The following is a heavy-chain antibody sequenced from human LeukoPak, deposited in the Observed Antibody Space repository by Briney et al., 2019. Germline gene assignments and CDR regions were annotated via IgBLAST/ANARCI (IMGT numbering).Heavy chain of an antibody. CDR1: GFTFSNYA. V-gene: IGHV3-66*01. Sequence: GGSLRLSCAASGFTFSNYAMSWVRQAPGKGLEWVAVIYSDGSTYYADSVKGTFTISRDNSKNTLYLQMNSLRAEDTAVYYCARDRRGSGSYYNDYWGQGTLVTVSS. CDR2: IYSDGST. J-gene: IGHJ4*02. D-gene: IGHD3-10*01. CDR3: ARDRRGSGSYYNDY.